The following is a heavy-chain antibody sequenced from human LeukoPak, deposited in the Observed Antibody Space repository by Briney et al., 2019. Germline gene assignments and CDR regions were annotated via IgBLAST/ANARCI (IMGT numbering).Heavy chain of an antibody. Sequence: GASVKVSCKASGYTFTSYDINWVRQATGQGLEWLGWISAYNGDANYAQKLQGRITMTTDTSTSTAYMEVRSLRSDDTAVYYCARGVLYGSGSLDWGQGTLVTVSS. J-gene: IGHJ4*02. V-gene: IGHV1-18*01. CDR3: ARGVLYGSGSLD. D-gene: IGHD3-10*01. CDR2: ISAYNGDA. CDR1: GYTFTSYD.